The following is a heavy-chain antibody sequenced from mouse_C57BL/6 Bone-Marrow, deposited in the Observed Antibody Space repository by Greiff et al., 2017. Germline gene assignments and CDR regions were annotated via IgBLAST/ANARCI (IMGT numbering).Heavy chain of an antibody. J-gene: IGHJ2*01. Sequence: EVQLQQSGPVLVKPGASVKMSCKASGYTFTDYYMTWVKQSHGKSLEWIGVINPYNGGTSYNQKFKGKATLTVDKSSSTSYMELNSLTSEDSAVYYCALGDYRNYWGQGTTLTVSS. D-gene: IGHD3-3*01. CDR1: GYTFTDYY. CDR2: INPYNGGT. V-gene: IGHV1-19*01. CDR3: ALGDYRNY.